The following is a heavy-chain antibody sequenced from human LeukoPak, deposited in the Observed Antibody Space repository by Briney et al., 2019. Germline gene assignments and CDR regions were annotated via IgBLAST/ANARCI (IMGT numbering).Heavy chain of an antibody. V-gene: IGHV4-4*07. CDR1: GDSMSSYY. CDR2: IYTSGST. D-gene: IGHD2-15*01. Sequence: SETLSLTCTVSGDSMSSYYWSWIRQPAGKGLEWIGRIYTSGSTNYNPSLKSRVTISIDTSKNQFSLKLSSVTAADTAVYYCARSGCSGGSCYSQRGAFDIWGQGTMVTVSS. CDR3: ARSGCSGGSCYSQRGAFDI. J-gene: IGHJ3*02.